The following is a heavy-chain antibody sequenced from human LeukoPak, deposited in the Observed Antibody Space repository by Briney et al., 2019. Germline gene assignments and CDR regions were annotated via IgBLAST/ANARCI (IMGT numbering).Heavy chain of an antibody. CDR3: AKGAGDAFDI. CDR2: VTYGDNIA. Sequence: GGSLRLSCAASGFSFNDYGMHWVRQAPGKGLEWLAVVTYGDNIAYYRDSVKGRFTVSRDNSKNTLYLQMNSLRAEDTALYYCAKGAGDAFDIWGQGTIVTVSS. D-gene: IGHD3-10*01. CDR1: GFSFNDYG. J-gene: IGHJ3*02. V-gene: IGHV3-33*05.